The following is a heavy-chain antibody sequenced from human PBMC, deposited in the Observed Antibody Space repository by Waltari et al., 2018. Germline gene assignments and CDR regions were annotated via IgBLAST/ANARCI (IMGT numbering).Heavy chain of an antibody. Sequence: QVQLQESGPGLVKPSETLSLTCTVSGYSISSGYYWGWIRQPPGKGLEWIGSIYHSGSTYCNPCRKSRVTISVDTSKNQFSLKLSSVTAADTAVYYCARAERYYYDSSGQGGFDYWGQGTLVTVSS. D-gene: IGHD3-22*01. V-gene: IGHV4-38-2*02. CDR2: IYHSGST. CDR1: GYSISSGYY. CDR3: ARAERYYYDSSGQGGFDY. J-gene: IGHJ4*02.